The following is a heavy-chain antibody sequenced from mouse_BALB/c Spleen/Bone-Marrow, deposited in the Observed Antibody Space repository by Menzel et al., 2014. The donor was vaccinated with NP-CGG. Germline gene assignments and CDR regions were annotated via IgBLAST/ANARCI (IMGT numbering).Heavy chain of an antibody. CDR1: GYTFTSYW. J-gene: IGHJ2*01. CDR2: INSSNGRT. CDR3: ARRTTTVVATDY. Sequence: QVQLQQSGAELVKPGASVKLSCKASGYTFTSYWMHWVKQRPGQGLEWIGEINSSNGRTNYNEKFKSKATLTVDKSSSTAYMQLSSLTSENFAVYYCARRTTTVVATDYWGQGTTLTVSS. D-gene: IGHD1-1*01. V-gene: IGHV1S81*02.